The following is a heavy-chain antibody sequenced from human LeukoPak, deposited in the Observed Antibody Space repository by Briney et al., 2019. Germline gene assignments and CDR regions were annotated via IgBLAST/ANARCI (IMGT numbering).Heavy chain of an antibody. J-gene: IGHJ3*02. D-gene: IGHD3-3*01. CDR3: ARGLTPPVLRFLEWLPQPNDAFDI. CDR2: ISAYNGNT. CDR1: GYTFTSYG. V-gene: IGHV1-18*01. Sequence: ASVKVSCKASGYTFTSYGISWVRQAPGQGLEWMGWISAYNGNTNYAQKLQGRVTMTTDTPTSTAYMELRSLRSDDTAVYYCARGLTPPVLRFLEWLPQPNDAFDIWGQGTMVTVSS.